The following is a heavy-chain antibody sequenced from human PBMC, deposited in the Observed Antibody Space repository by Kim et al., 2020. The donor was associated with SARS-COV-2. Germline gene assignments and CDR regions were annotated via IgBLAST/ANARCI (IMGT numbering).Heavy chain of an antibody. J-gene: IGHJ3*02. D-gene: IGHD3-10*01. CDR3: ARFQHGSGSYLDPFDI. Sequence: SETLSHTCTVSGGSLSPYYWSWIRQPPGKGLEWIGYMHYSGRANYSPSLKSRAAISVDTSKNHFSLNLTSVTAADTAKYFCARFQHGSGSYLDPFDIWGQGTLVTVSS. CDR1: GGSLSPYY. CDR2: MHYSGRA. V-gene: IGHV4-59*01.